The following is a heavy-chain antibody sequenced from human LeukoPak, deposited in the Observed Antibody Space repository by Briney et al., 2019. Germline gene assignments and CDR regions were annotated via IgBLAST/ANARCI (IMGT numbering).Heavy chain of an antibody. Sequence: SETLSLTCAVSGGSISSSNWWSWVRQPPGKGLEWIGEIYHSGSTNYNPSLKSRVTISVDKSKNQFSLKLSSVTAADTAVYYCARELGASEGYFGYWGQGTLVTVSS. CDR1: GGSISSSNW. D-gene: IGHD1-26*01. CDR2: IYHSGST. V-gene: IGHV4-4*02. J-gene: IGHJ4*02. CDR3: ARELGASEGYFGY.